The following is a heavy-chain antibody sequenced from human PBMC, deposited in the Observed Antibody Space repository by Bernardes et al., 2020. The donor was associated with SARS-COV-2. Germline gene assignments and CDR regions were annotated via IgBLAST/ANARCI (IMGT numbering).Heavy chain of an antibody. V-gene: IGHV1-18*01. J-gene: IGHJ6*02. CDR1: GYTFTTYS. D-gene: IGHD3-3*01. CDR2: ISTSNGNT. CDR3: ARIRQGIFGVVTPPNSYYYGMDV. Sequence: ASVKVSCKASGYTFTTYSVSWVRQAPGQGLEWMGWISTSNGNTNSAEKLQGRVSMTIDTSTSTGYMELRSLKSDDTAVYYCARIRQGIFGVVTPPNSYYYGMDVWGQGTTVTVSS.